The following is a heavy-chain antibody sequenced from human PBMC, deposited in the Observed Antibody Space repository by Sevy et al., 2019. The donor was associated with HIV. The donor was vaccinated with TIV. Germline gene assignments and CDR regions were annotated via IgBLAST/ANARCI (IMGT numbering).Heavy chain of an antibody. Sequence: ASVKVSCKASGYTFAGYYIHWVQQAPGQGLEWMGWIHPDSGGTKYAQKFQGWVTMTRDTSISTAYMELSRLTSDDTAVYFCSRSFYYDTPRGVDYWGQGTLVTVSS. D-gene: IGHD3-22*01. J-gene: IGHJ4*02. CDR1: GYTFAGYY. CDR2: IHPDSGGT. CDR3: SRSFYYDTPRGVDY. V-gene: IGHV1-2*04.